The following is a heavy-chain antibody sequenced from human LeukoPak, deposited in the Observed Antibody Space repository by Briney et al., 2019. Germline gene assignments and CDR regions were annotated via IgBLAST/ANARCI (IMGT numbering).Heavy chain of an antibody. CDR3: GRGGSSGVDY. CDR1: GYTFTENA. V-gene: IGHV1-3*04. J-gene: IGHJ4*02. D-gene: IGHD6-19*01. Sequence: ASVTVSFKPSGYTFTENALHWVRQAPGQRLEWMGWIRTGNGDTKYSQKFQGRVTLTRDTSASTVYVELNSLRSEDTAVYYCGRGGSSGVDYWGQGTLVTVSS. CDR2: IRTGNGDT.